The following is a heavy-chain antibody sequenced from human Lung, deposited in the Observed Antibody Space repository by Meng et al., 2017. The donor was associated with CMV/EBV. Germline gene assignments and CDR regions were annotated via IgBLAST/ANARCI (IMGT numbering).Heavy chain of an antibody. CDR1: GGTFSSYT. CDR2: IIPILGIA. Sequence: SVKVSCKASGGTFSSYTISWVRQAPGQGLEWMGRIIPILGIANYAQKFQGRVTITADKSTSKAYMELSSLRSEDTAVYYCARRRNSSSWYYWGQGTVVTVSS. J-gene: IGHJ4*02. CDR3: ARRRNSSSWYY. D-gene: IGHD6-13*01. V-gene: IGHV1-69*02.